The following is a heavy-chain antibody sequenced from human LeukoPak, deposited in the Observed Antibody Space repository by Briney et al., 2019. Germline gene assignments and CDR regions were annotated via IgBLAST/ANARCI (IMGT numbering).Heavy chain of an antibody. CDR2: IYTSGST. D-gene: IGHD3-22*01. J-gene: IGHJ4*02. V-gene: IGHV4-61*02. Sequence: SETLSLTCTVSGGSISSGSYYWSWIRQPAGKGLEWIGRIYTSGSTNYNPSLKSRVTISVDTSKNQFSLKLSSVTAADTAVYYCARGEIDSSGYLYYFDYWGQGTLVTVSS. CDR3: ARGEIDSSGYLYYFDY. CDR1: GGSISSGSYY.